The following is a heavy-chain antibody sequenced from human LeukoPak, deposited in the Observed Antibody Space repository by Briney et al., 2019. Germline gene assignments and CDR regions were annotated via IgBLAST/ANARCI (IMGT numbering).Heavy chain of an antibody. J-gene: IGHJ5*02. Sequence: SETLSLTCTVSGGSISSSSYYWGWIRQPPGKGLEWIGSIYYSGSTYYNPSLKSRVTISVDTSKNQFSLKLSSVTAADTAVYYCARESARSSTSCYALFDPWGQGTLVTVSS. V-gene: IGHV4-39*07. CDR3: ARESARSSTSCYALFDP. CDR2: IYYSGST. CDR1: GGSISSSSYY. D-gene: IGHD2-2*01.